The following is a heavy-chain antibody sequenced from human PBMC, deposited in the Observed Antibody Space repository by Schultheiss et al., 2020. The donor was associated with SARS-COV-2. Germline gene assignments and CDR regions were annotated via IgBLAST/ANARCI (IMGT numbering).Heavy chain of an antibody. J-gene: IGHJ3*02. Sequence: SETLSLTCTVSGGSISSSSYYWGWIRQPPGKGLEWIGSIYYSGSTNYNPSLKSRVTISVDTSKNQFSLKLSSVTAADTAVYYCARAPRTLLVVRAFDIWGQGTMVTVSS. CDR1: GGSISSSSYY. D-gene: IGHD2-15*01. CDR3: ARAPRTLLVVRAFDI. V-gene: IGHV4-39*07. CDR2: IYYSGST.